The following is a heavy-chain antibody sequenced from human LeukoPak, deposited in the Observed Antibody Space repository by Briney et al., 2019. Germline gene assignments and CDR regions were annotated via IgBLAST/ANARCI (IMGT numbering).Heavy chain of an antibody. CDR3: AKDLTGVGANMFDY. Sequence: PGGSLRLSCAASGFTFSSCGMHWVRQAPGKGLEWVAFIRYDGSNKYYADSVKGRFTISRDNSKNTLYLQMNSLRAEDTAVYYCAKDLTGVGANMFDYWGQGTLVTVSS. J-gene: IGHJ4*02. CDR1: GFTFSSCG. D-gene: IGHD1-26*01. V-gene: IGHV3-30*02. CDR2: IRYDGSNK.